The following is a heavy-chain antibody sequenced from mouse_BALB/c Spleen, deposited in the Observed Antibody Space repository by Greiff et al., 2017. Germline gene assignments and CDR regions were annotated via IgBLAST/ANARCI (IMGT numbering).Heavy chain of an antibody. Sequence: QVQLQQSGPGLVRPSQSLSITCTVSGFSLTSYGVHWVRQSPGKGLEWLGVISSGGSTDYNAAFISRLSISKDNSKSQVFFKMNSLQANDTAIYYCARNWGYGNYEAWFAYWGQGTLVTVSA. CDR2: ISSGGST. J-gene: IGHJ3*01. D-gene: IGHD2-1*01. CDR3: ARNWGYGNYEAWFAY. CDR1: GFSLTSYG. V-gene: IGHV2-2*02.